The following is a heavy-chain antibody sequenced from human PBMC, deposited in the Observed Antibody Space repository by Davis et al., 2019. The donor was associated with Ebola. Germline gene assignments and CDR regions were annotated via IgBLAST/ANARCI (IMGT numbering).Heavy chain of an antibody. CDR2: VYYDGST. Sequence: SATLSLTCTVSGGSISSSSYYWAWIRQPPGKGLEWIGSVYYDGSTYYNPSVKSRVTISGDTSRNQFSLRLRSVTAADTAVYYCARHPRNPGADVWGQGTTVTVSS. J-gene: IGHJ6*02. CDR3: ARHPRNPGADV. V-gene: IGHV4-39*01. CDR1: GGSISSSSYY. D-gene: IGHD3-10*01.